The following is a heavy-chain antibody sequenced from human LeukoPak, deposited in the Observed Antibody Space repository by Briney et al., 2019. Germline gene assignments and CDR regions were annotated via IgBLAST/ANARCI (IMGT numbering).Heavy chain of an antibody. J-gene: IGHJ4*02. CDR1: GFTFSSYW. D-gene: IGHD3-22*01. V-gene: IGHV3-74*01. Sequence: GGSLRLSCAGSGFTFSSYWMHWVRQAPGKGLVWVSRISTDASSTTYADSVKGRFTISRDNAKGTLYLQMSSLRAEDTAVYYCATLPYYYDSSGSYYFDYWGQGTLVTVSS. CDR3: ATLPYYYDSSGSYYFDY. CDR2: ISTDASST.